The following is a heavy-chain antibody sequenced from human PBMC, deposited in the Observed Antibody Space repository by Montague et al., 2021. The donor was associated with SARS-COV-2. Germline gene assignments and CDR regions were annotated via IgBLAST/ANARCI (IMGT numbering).Heavy chain of an antibody. D-gene: IGHD3-22*01. CDR2: INQSGST. CDR1: GGSISSREW. V-gene: IGHV4-4*02. Sequence: SETLSLTCAVSGGSISSREWWSWVCQPPGKGLEWIGEINQSGSTNYNPSLKSRVTLSVDTSKKQFSLKLSSLTAADTAVYYCARAAGGYYHDSSAYFDYWGQGSLVTVSS. J-gene: IGHJ4*02. CDR3: ARAAGGYYHDSSAYFDY.